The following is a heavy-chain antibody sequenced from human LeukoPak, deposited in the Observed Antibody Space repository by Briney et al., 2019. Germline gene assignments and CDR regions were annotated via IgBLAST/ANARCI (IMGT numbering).Heavy chain of an antibody. CDR1: GGSISSGSYH. D-gene: IGHD3-10*01. Sequence: PSETLSLTCTVSGGSISSGSYHWSWIRQPAGKGLEWIGRIYTSGSTNYNPSLKSRVTISVDMSKNQFSLKLSSVTAADTAVYYCARDDYGSGSYYLAYWGQGMLVTVSS. CDR2: IYTSGST. CDR3: ARDDYGSGSYYLAY. J-gene: IGHJ4*02. V-gene: IGHV4-61*02.